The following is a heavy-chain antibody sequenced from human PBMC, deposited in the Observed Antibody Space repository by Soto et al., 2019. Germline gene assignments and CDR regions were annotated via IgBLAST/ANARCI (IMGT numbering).Heavy chain of an antibody. V-gene: IGHV3-21*06. J-gene: IGHJ4*02. Sequence: GGSLRLSCAASGFTFTRYSMNWVRQAPGKGLEWVSSISSTTNYIYYGDSMKGRFTISRDNAKNSLYLETNSLRAEDTAVYYCARESEDLTSNFDYWGQGTLVTVSS. CDR1: GFTFTRYS. CDR2: ISSTTNYI. CDR3: ARESEDLTSNFDY.